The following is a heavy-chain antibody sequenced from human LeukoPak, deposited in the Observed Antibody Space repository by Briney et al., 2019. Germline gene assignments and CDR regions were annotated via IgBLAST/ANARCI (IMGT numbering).Heavy chain of an antibody. CDR1: GFTFTSYA. Sequence: GGSLRLPCAASGFTFTSYAMSWVRQAPGKGLEWVSTISGSGDSTFYPDSVKGRFTISSDKSRNTLYLQMNSLRAEDTAVYYCAKDRNTGATPFDYWGQGTLVTVSS. J-gene: IGHJ4*02. CDR3: AKDRNTGATPFDY. D-gene: IGHD1-26*01. CDR2: ISGSGDST. V-gene: IGHV3-23*01.